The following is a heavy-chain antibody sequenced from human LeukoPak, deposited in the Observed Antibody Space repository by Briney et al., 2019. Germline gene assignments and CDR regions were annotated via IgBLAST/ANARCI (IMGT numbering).Heavy chain of an antibody. CDR3: AEIRVPKTKGENYFAH. CDR2: VSYDGSEK. J-gene: IGHJ4*02. CDR1: GFTFSSYG. V-gene: IGHV3-30*03. D-gene: IGHD1-1*01. Sequence: GGSLRLSCEPSGFTFSSYGMHWVRQAPGKGLEWVAVVSYDGSEKHYVESVEGRFTISRDNSKNTLYLQLDNLRFEDTAMFYCAEIRVPKTKGENYFAHWGQGTLVTVSS.